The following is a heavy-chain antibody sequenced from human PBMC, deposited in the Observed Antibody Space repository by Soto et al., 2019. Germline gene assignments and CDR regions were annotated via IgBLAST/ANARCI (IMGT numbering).Heavy chain of an antibody. CDR3: AKDRQPDGFWPFDH. CDR1: GFTLSAYT. CDR2: VTQDGGS. J-gene: IGHJ4*01. V-gene: IGHV3-23*01. Sequence: EVQLLESGGGLVQPGGSLRLSCAASGFTLSAYTMSWARQAPGKGLEWVSGVTQDGGSLYADSVRGRFTISRDNSKNTVYLQMNSMRTDDTAMYYCAKDRQPDGFWPFDHWGQGTLIIVSS. D-gene: IGHD3-3*01.